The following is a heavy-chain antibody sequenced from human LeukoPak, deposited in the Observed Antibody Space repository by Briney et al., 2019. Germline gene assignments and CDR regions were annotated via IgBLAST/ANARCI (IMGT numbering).Heavy chain of an antibody. V-gene: IGHV3-33*06. J-gene: IGHJ4*02. CDR2: IWYDGSNK. CDR3: AKGPRITIFGVVTTNFDY. D-gene: IGHD3-3*01. Sequence: AGGSLRLSCAASGFTFSSYGMHWVRQAPGKGLEWVAVIWYDGSNKYYADSVKGRFTISRDNPKNTLYLQMNSLRAEDTAVYYCAKGPRITIFGVVTTNFDYWGQGTLSPSPQ. CDR1: GFTFSSYG.